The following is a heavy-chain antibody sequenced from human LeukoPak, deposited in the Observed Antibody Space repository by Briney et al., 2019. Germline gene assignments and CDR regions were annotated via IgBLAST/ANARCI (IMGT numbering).Heavy chain of an antibody. CDR2: ISGSGGST. CDR1: GFTFSSYA. Sequence: GGSLRLSCAASGFTFSSYAVSWVRQAPGKGLEWVSAISGSGGSTYYADSVKGRFTISRDNSKNTLYLQMNSLRAEDTAVYYCAKEDGDEGYSYGSSYYFDYWGQGTLVTVSS. CDR3: AKEDGDEGYSYGSSYYFDY. J-gene: IGHJ4*02. D-gene: IGHD5-18*01. V-gene: IGHV3-23*01.